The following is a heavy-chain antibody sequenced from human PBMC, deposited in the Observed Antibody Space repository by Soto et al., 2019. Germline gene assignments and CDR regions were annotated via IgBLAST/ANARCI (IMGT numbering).Heavy chain of an antibody. V-gene: IGHV4-61*08. CDR3: ARAGYYYGSGSSTRPHGMDV. CDR1: GGSISSGGYY. J-gene: IGHJ6*02. D-gene: IGHD3-10*01. Sequence: PSEPLSLTCTVSGGSISSGGYYWSWIRQHPGKGLEWIGYIYYSGSTNYNPSLKSRVTISVDTSKNQFSLKLSSVTAADTAVYYCARAGYYYGSGSSTRPHGMDVWGQGTTVTAP. CDR2: IYYSGST.